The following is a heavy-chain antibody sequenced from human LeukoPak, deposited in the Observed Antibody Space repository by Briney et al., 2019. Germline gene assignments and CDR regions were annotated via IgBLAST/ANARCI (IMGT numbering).Heavy chain of an antibody. V-gene: IGHV1-2*02. Sequence: ASVKVSCKASGYTFTGYYMHWVRQAPGQGLEWMGWINPNSGGTNYAQKFQGRVTMTRDTSISTAYMELSRLRSDDTAVYYCARGLAQQLVDYYYGMDVWGQGTTVTVSS. CDR2: INPNSGGT. CDR3: ARGLAQQLVDYYYGMDV. D-gene: IGHD6-13*01. J-gene: IGHJ6*02. CDR1: GYTFTGYY.